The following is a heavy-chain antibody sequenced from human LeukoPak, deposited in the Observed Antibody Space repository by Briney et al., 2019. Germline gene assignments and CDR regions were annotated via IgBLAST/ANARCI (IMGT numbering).Heavy chain of an antibody. CDR1: GGTFSSYA. J-gene: IGHJ5*02. CDR2: IIPIFGTA. Sequence: SVKVSCKASGGTFSSYAISWVRQAPGQGLEWMGGIIPIFGTANYAQKFQGRVTITADKSTSTAYMELSSLRSEDTAVYYCARGSIIDVRGSGSYYGNWFDPWGQGTLVTVSS. V-gene: IGHV1-69*06. CDR3: ARGSIIDVRGSGSYYGNWFDP. D-gene: IGHD3-10*01.